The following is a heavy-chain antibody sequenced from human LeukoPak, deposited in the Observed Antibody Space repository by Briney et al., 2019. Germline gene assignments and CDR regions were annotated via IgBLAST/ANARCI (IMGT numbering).Heavy chain of an antibody. Sequence: SLRLSCAASGFTFRSYGMHWVRQAPGKGLEWVAVISYDGSNKYYADSVKGRFTISRDNSKNTLYLQMNSLRSDDTAVYYCARDSSGWYWGTFDYWGQGTLVTVSS. CDR3: ARDSSGWYWGTFDY. CDR1: GFTFRSYG. D-gene: IGHD6-19*01. CDR2: ISYDGSNK. V-gene: IGHV3-30*03. J-gene: IGHJ4*02.